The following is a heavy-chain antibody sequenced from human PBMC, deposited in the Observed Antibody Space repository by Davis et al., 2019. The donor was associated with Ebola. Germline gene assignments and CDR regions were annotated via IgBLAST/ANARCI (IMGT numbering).Heavy chain of an antibody. CDR1: GGSINNYF. V-gene: IGHV4-59*01. Sequence: SETLSLTCTVSGGSINNYFWSWIRQPPGKGLEWIGYIHYSGSTNNNPSLKSRVTMSVDTSKNQFSLKLRSVTAADTAVYYCATQYSNGWFDPWGQGTLVTVSS. CDR3: ATQYSNGWFDP. J-gene: IGHJ5*02. CDR2: IHYSGST. D-gene: IGHD4-11*01.